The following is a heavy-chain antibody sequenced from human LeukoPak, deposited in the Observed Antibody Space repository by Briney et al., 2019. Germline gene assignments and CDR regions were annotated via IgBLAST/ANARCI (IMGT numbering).Heavy chain of an antibody. Sequence: PSETLSLTCTVSGGSISSYYWSWIRQPPGKGLEWIGYIYYSGSTNYNPSLKSRVTISVDTSKNQFSLKLSSVTAADTAVYYCARDNYDSSGYYSAVDVWGKGTTVTVSS. J-gene: IGHJ6*04. CDR3: ARDNYDSSGYYSAVDV. D-gene: IGHD3-22*01. CDR1: GGSISSYY. V-gene: IGHV4-59*01. CDR2: IYYSGST.